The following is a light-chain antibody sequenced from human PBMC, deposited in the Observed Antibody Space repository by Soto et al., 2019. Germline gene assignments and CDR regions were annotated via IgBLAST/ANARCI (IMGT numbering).Light chain of an antibody. CDR3: QQYNNWPPLT. Sequence: EIVMTQSPATLSVSPGERATLSCRASQSVTSNLAWYQQKPGQPPRLLVYGAPTRATGVPARFSGSGSGTEFTLTISSLQSEDFAVYYCQQYNNWPPLTFGQGTKV. CDR2: GAP. J-gene: IGKJ1*01. V-gene: IGKV3-15*01. CDR1: QSVTSN.